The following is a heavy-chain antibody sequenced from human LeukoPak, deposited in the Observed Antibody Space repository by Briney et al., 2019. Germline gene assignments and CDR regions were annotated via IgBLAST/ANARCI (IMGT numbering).Heavy chain of an antibody. CDR3: ASCSSTSCYLKY. Sequence: PSETLSLTCTVSGGSISSGGYYWSWIRQHPGKGLEWIGYIYYSGSTYYNLSLKSRVTISVDTSKNQFSLKLSSVTAADTAVYYCASCSSTSCYLKYWGQGTLVTVSS. CDR1: GGSISSGGYY. V-gene: IGHV4-31*03. J-gene: IGHJ4*02. CDR2: IYYSGST. D-gene: IGHD2-2*01.